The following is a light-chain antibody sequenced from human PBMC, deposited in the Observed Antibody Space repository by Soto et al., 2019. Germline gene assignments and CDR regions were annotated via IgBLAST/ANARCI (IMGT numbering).Light chain of an antibody. J-gene: IGKJ4*01. CDR3: QQYNSFPLT. CDR1: QSISSG. Sequence: DIQMSRSPSTLPASVGDRVTITCRASQSISSGLAWYQQKPGNAPKLLIYKASSLESGVPSRFSGSGSGTEVTLTISSLQPDDFATYYGQQYNSFPLTFGGGTKVEIK. V-gene: IGKV1-5*03. CDR2: KAS.